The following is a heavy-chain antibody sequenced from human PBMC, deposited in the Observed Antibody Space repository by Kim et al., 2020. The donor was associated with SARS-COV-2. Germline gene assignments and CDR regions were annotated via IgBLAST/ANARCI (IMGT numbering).Heavy chain of an antibody. CDR3: ASIRVHTIFGVVASSYNWFGP. Sequence: SETLSLTCAVYGGSFSGYYWSWIRQPPGKGLEWIGEINHSGSTNYNPSLKSRVTISVDTSKNQFSLKLSSVTAADTAVYYCASIRVHTIFGVVASSYNWFGPLGQGTLVPVPP. J-gene: IGHJ5*02. V-gene: IGHV4-34*01. CDR2: INHSGST. CDR1: GGSFSGYY. D-gene: IGHD3-3*01.